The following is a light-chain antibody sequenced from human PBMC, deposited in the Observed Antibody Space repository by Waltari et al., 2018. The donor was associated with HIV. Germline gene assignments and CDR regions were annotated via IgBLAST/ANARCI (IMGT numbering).Light chain of an antibody. CDR1: GSNIGSNY. Sequence: QSVLTQPPSASGTPGQRVTISCSGSGSNIGSNYVYWYQQRPGTAPKRLIYRNNQRPSGVPDRFSGSKSGTAASLAISGLRSEDAADYYCAAWDDSLWVFGGG. J-gene: IGLJ3*02. V-gene: IGLV1-47*01. CDR3: AAWDDSLWV. CDR2: RNN.